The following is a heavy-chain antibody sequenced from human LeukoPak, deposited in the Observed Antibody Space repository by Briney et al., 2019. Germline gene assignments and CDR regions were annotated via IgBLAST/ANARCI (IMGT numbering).Heavy chain of an antibody. CDR2: IRYDGSNK. D-gene: IGHD3-3*01. V-gene: IGHV3-30*02. J-gene: IGHJ4*02. CDR1: GFTFSSYG. Sequence: GGSLRLSCAASGFTFSSYGMHWVRQAPGKGLEWVAFIRYDGSNKYYADSVKGRFTISRDNSKNTLYLQMNSLRAEDTAVYYCAKSISRITIFGVLIRGFDYWGQGTLVTVSS. CDR3: AKSISRITIFGVLIRGFDY.